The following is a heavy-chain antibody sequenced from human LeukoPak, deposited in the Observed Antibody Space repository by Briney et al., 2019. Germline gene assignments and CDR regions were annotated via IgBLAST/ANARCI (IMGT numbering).Heavy chain of an antibody. V-gene: IGHV3-48*01. D-gene: IGHD4-17*01. J-gene: IGHJ3*01. CDR1: GFTFSTYT. CDR2: ISSSSSSII. Sequence: GGSLRLSCAASGFTFSTYTMNWVRQAPGKGLEWVSYISSSSSSIIYYADSVKGRFTISRDNAKNSLYLQTNSLRAEDTAMYYCARGPYGDYVDAFDFWGQGTMVTVSS. CDR3: ARGPYGDYVDAFDF.